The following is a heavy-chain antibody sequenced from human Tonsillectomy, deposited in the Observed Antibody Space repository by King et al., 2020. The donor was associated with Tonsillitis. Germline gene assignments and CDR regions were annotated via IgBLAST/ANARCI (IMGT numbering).Heavy chain of an antibody. CDR2: ISYDGSNK. D-gene: IGHD6-13*01. CDR1: GFTFSSYP. CDR3: ARESLASEDSSSWYEPFDF. V-gene: IGHV3-30*04. J-gene: IGHJ4*02. Sequence: QLVQSGGGVVQPGRFLRLSCAASGFTFSSYPMHWVRQAPGKGLEWVAVISYDGSNKYYADSVKGRFTISRDNSKNTLFLQMSRLRAEDTAVYYCARESLASEDSSSWYEPFDFWGQGTLVSVSS.